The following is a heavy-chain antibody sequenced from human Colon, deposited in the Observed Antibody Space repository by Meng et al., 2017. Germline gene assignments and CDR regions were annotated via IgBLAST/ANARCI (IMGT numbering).Heavy chain of an antibody. CDR3: ARGGGRDGYKSALDY. V-gene: IGHV1-2*06. CDR2: INPNSGGT. J-gene: IGHJ4*02. CDR1: GYTFTGYY. D-gene: IGHD5-24*01. Sequence: ASVKVSCKASGYTFTGYYMHWVRQAPGQGLEWMGRINPNSGGTNYAQKFQGRVTMTRDTSISTAYMELSRLRSDDTAVYYCARGGGRDGYKSALDYWGQGTLVTGSS.